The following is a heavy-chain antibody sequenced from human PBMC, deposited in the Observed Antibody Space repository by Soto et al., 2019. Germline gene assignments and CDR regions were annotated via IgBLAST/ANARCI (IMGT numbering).Heavy chain of an antibody. CDR3: ARRAATDYYYYMDV. CDR2: IYYSGST. V-gene: IGHV4-31*03. D-gene: IGHD2-15*01. J-gene: IGHJ6*03. CDR1: GGSISSGGYY. Sequence: SETLSLTCTVSGGSISSGGYYRSWIRQHPGKGLEWIGYIYYSGSTYYNPSLKSRVTISVDTSKNQFSLKLSSVTAADTAVYYCARRAATDYYYYMDVWGKGTTVTVSS.